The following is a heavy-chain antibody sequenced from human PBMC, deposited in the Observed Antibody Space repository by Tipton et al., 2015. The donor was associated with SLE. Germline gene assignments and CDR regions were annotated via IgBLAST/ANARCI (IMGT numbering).Heavy chain of an antibody. J-gene: IGHJ4*02. Sequence: GSLRLSCIGSGFNFGDYALTWVRQAPGKGLEWVSTIISNGDTTWYPDSVKGRFTISRDNSWNTLYLQMNSLRVEDTAIYYCAKESPWEESWGQGTLVSVSS. V-gene: IGHV3-23*01. D-gene: IGHD1-26*01. CDR1: GFNFGDYA. CDR3: AKESPWEES. CDR2: IISNGDTT.